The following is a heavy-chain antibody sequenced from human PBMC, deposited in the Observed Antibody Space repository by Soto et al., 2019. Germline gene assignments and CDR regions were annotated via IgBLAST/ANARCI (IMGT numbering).Heavy chain of an antibody. Sequence: SETLSLTCTVSGGSISSSSYYWGWIRQPPGKGLEWIGSIYYSGSTYYNPSLKSRVTISVDTSKNQFSLKLSSVTAADTAVYYCASQAIPYYYYGMDVWGQGTTVTVSS. CDR2: IYYSGST. CDR3: ASQAIPYYYYGMDV. CDR1: GGSISSSSYY. V-gene: IGHV4-39*01. J-gene: IGHJ6*02.